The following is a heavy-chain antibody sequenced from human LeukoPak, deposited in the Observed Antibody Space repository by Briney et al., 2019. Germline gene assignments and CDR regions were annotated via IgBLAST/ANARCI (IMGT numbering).Heavy chain of an antibody. CDR1: GFILNSYV. CDR2: IRGSGGST. Sequence: GGSLRLSCAASGFILNSYVMSWVRQAPGKGLEWVSLIRGSGGSTYYADSVRGRFTISRDNSKNTLYLQMNSLRAEDTAVYYCAKDMGYFTGMDVWGQGTTVTVSS. D-gene: IGHD2-8*01. CDR3: AKDMGYFTGMDV. V-gene: IGHV3-23*01. J-gene: IGHJ6*02.